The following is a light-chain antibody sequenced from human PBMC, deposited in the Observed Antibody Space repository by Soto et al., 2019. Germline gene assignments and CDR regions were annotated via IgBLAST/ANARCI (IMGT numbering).Light chain of an antibody. V-gene: IGLV2-14*01. CDR3: SSYTGSNTLVV. CDR2: DVI. CDR1: SSDVGGYDY. Sequence: QSALTQPASVSGSPGQSITISCTGTSSDVGGYDYVSWYQQHPGKAPKLMIYDVINRPSGVSNRFSGSKSDNTASLTISGLQAEDEADYYCSSYTGSNTLVVFGGGTKLTVL. J-gene: IGLJ3*02.